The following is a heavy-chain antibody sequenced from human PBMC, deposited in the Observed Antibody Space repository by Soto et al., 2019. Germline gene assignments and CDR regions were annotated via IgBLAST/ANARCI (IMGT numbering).Heavy chain of an antibody. CDR3: ARLRFGELLERPSYYYGMDV. CDR1: GYSFASYW. V-gene: IGHV5-51*01. J-gene: IGHJ6*02. CDR2: IYPGDSDT. Sequence: GESLKISCKGSGYSFASYWIGWVRQMPGKGLEWMGVIYPGDSDTRYSPSFQGHVTISADKSISTASLQWSSLKASDTAMYYCARLRFGELLERPSYYYGMDVWGQGTTVTVSS. D-gene: IGHD3-10*01.